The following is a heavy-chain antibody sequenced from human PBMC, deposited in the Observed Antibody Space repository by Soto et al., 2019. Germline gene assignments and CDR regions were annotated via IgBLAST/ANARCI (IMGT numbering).Heavy chain of an antibody. D-gene: IGHD3-16*01. V-gene: IGHV3-9*01. CDR1: GFTFDDYA. Sequence: EVQLVESGGGLVQPGRSLRLSCAASGFTFDDYAMHWVRQAPGKGLEWVSGISWNSGNIDYADSVKGRFTISRDNAKNSLYLQMNSLRTEDTALYSCAKARGAYWGLDDYWGQGTLVTVSS. J-gene: IGHJ4*02. CDR3: AKARGAYWGLDDY. CDR2: ISWNSGNI.